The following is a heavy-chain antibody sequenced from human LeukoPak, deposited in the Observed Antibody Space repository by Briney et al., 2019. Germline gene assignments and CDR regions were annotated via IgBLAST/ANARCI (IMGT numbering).Heavy chain of an antibody. V-gene: IGHV4-39*01. Sequence: SETLSLTCTVSGGSISSSSYYWGWIRQPPGKGLEWIGSIYYSGSTYYNPSLKSRVTISVDTSKNQFSLKLSSVTAADTAVYYCAGNWWGYYFDYWGQGTLVTVSS. CDR1: GGSISSSSYY. CDR2: IYYSGST. D-gene: IGHD2-8*02. CDR3: AGNWWGYYFDY. J-gene: IGHJ4*02.